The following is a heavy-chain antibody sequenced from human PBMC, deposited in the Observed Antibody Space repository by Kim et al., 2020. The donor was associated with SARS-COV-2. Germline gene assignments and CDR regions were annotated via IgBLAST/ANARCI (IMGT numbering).Heavy chain of an antibody. V-gene: IGHV3-33*01. D-gene: IGHD3-9*01. Sequence: GGSLRLSCAASGFTFSNYGIHWVRQAPGKGLEWVAIIWYDGSHKSYANSVKGRFTISRDNSKNMVYLQMNSLRAEDTAVYYCARDFSYHDNTDYYHNWYFDLWGRGTRVTVSS. CDR3: ARDFSYHDNTDYYHNWYFDL. CDR1: GFTFSNYG. CDR2: IWYDGSHK. J-gene: IGHJ2*01.